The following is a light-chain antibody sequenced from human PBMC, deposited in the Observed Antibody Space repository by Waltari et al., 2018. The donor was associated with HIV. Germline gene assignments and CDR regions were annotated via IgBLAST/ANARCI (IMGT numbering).Light chain of an antibody. CDR1: SSNIGRNT. V-gene: IGLV1-44*01. CDR3: AAWDDSVNGLV. CDR2: HNS. J-gene: IGLJ3*02. Sequence: QSVLTQPPSASGTAGQRVTISCSGTSSNIGRNTLKWYQQLPGTAPKHLIYHNSQRPSGVPDRFSGSKSGTSASLAISGLQSEDEADYYCAAWDDSVNGLVFGGGTKLTV.